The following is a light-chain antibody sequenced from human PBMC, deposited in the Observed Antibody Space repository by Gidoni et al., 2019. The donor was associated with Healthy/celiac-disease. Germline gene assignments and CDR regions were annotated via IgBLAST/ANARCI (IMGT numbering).Light chain of an antibody. CDR2: AAS. J-gene: IGKJ4*01. CDR1: QSISSY. CDR3: HQSYSPPRLT. V-gene: IGKV1-39*01. Sequence: DIQMTQSPSSLSASVGDRVTITCRASQSISSYLNWYQQKPGKAPKLLIYAASSLQSGVASRFSGSGSGPVFTLTISCFQPEAFATYLCHQSYSPPRLTFGGVTQVEIK.